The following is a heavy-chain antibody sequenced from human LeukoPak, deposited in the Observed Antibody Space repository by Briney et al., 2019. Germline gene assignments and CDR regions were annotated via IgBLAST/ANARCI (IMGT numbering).Heavy chain of an antibody. CDR3: AIMRAAVAATSDAFDI. V-gene: IGHV3-33*01. Sequence: PGGSLRLSCAASGFTFSSYGMHWVRQAPGKGLEWVAVIWYDGSNKYYADSVKGRFTISRDNSKNTLYLQMNSLRAEDTAVYYCAIMRAAVAATSDAFDIGGQETMVTVSS. D-gene: IGHD2-15*01. CDR1: GFTFSSYG. J-gene: IGHJ3*02. CDR2: IWYDGSNK.